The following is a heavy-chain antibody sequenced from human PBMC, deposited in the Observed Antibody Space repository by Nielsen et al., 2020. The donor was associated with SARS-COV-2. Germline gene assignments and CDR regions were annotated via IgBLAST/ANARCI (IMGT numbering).Heavy chain of an antibody. CDR1: GFTFSSYA. D-gene: IGHD6-19*01. CDR2: ISGSGGST. CDR3: AKDSFIAVAGVLGH. V-gene: IGHV3-23*01. Sequence: GESLPISCAASGFTFSSYAMSWVRQAPGKGLEWVSAISGSGGSTYYADSVKGRFTISRDNSKNTLYLQMNSLRAEDTAVYYCAKDSFIAVAGVLGHWGHGTLVTVSS. J-gene: IGHJ4*01.